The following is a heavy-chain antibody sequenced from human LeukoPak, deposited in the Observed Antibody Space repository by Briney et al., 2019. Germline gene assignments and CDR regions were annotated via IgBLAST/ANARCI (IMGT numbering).Heavy chain of an antibody. CDR1: GYTFTSYG. D-gene: IGHD3-3*01. V-gene: IGHV1-2*02. CDR2: INPNSGGT. Sequence: ASVKVSCKASGYTFTSYGISWVRQAPGQGLEWMGWINPNSGGTNYAQKFQGRVTMTRDTSISTAYMELSRLRSDDTAVYYCARALNYDFWSEVDVWGKGTTVTVSS. J-gene: IGHJ6*04. CDR3: ARALNYDFWSEVDV.